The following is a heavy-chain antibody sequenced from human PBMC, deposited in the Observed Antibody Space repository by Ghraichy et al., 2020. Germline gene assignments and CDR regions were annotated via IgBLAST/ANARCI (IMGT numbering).Heavy chain of an antibody. CDR2: MYHSGST. J-gene: IGHJ5*02. Sequence: SETLSLTCGVSGVSISSSHWWSWVRQPPGKGLEWIGEMYHSGSTNYNPSLKSRVTISVDKSKNQFSLKLSSVTAADTAVYYCARKQEGTFCSSTNCYHWFDPWGQGTQVTVSS. CDR1: GVSISSSHW. D-gene: IGHD2-2*01. V-gene: IGHV4-4*02. CDR3: ARKQEGTFCSSTNCYHWFDP.